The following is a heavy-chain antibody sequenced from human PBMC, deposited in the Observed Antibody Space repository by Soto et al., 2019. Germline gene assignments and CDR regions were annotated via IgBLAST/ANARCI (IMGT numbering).Heavy chain of an antibody. CDR3: AKGKGDTAMAPSYFDY. CDR1: GFTFSSYG. Sequence: GGSLRLSCAASGFTFSSYGMHWVRQAPGKGLEWVAVISYDGSNKYYADSVKGRFTISRDNSKNTLYLQMNSLRAEDTAVYYCAKGKGDTAMAPSYFDYWGQGTLVTVSS. V-gene: IGHV3-30*18. D-gene: IGHD5-18*01. J-gene: IGHJ4*02. CDR2: ISYDGSNK.